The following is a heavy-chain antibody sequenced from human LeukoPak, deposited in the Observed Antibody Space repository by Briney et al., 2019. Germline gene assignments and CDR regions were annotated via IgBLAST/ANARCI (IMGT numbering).Heavy chain of an antibody. CDR2: IKQDGSAK. CDR3: ARWRGSTSERSDY. CDR1: GFTFSDYW. J-gene: IGHJ4*02. Sequence: PGGSLRLSCTASGFTFSDYWMTWVRQAPGKGLEWVANIKQDGSAKYYVDSVKGRSTISRDNTNNSLYLQMGSRGVEDTATYYCARWRGSTSERSDYWGQGTLVIVSS. D-gene: IGHD2-2*01. V-gene: IGHV3-7*01.